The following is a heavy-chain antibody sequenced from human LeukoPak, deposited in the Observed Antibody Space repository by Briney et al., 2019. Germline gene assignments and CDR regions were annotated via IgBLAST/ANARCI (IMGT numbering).Heavy chain of an antibody. V-gene: IGHV3-11*01. D-gene: IGHD2-2*01. CDR1: GFTFSDYY. J-gene: IGHJ4*02. Sequence: GGSLRLSCAASGFTFSDYYMSSIRQAPGKGLEWVSYISSSGSTIYYADSVKGRFTISRDNAKNSLYLQMNSLRAEDTAVYYCASGWDIVVVPADYWGQGTLVTVSS. CDR3: ASGWDIVVVPADY. CDR2: ISSSGSTI.